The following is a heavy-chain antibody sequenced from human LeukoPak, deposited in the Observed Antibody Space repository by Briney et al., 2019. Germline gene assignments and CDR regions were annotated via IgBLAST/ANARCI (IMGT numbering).Heavy chain of an antibody. Sequence: GGSLRLSCAASGFTFDDYGMSWVRQAPGKGLEWVSGINWNGGSTGYADSVKGRFTISRDNAKNSLYLQMNSLRAEDTALYYCARDREQGGSMGAFDIWGQGTMVTVSS. CDR3: ARDREQGGSMGAFDI. CDR1: GFTFDDYG. V-gene: IGHV3-20*04. D-gene: IGHD3-16*01. CDR2: INWNGGST. J-gene: IGHJ3*02.